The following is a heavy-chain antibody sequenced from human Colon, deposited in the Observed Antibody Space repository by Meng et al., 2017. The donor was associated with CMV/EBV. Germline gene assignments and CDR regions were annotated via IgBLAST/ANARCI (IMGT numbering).Heavy chain of an antibody. CDR2: IHCGDSRT. CDR3: ARHYDASWFGY. J-gene: IGHJ4*02. V-gene: IGHV5-51*01. Sequence: SCKTSSYTFAPLWIGWVRQLPGKDLEWMGMIHCGDSRTIYSPLFQGQVTISADKSLNTAYLQWNSLQASDTAMYYCARHYDASWFGYWGQGTLVTVSS. D-gene: IGHD3-16*01. CDR1: SYTFAPLW.